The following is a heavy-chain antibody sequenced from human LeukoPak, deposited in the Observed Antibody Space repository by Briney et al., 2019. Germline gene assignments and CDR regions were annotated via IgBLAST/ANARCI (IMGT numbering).Heavy chain of an antibody. D-gene: IGHD3-10*01. CDR2: LFYGGST. CDR3: AIHESAFGWFDP. CDR1: DDSISGYY. Sequence: SETLSLTCTVSDDSISGYYWSWVRQPPGKGLEWIAYLFYGGSTNYNPSLKSRVSMSVDTSKNQFSLNLTSVTAADTAIYYCAIHESAFGWFDPWGQGTLVTVSS. V-gene: IGHV4-59*08. J-gene: IGHJ5*02.